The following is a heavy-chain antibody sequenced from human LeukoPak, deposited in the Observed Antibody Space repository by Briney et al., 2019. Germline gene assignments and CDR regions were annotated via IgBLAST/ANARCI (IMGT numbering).Heavy chain of an antibody. Sequence: PSETLSLTCTVSSGSISTSNYYWGWIRQPPGKGLEWIGEIKHSGSTNYNPSLKSRVTISVDTSKNQFSLKLSSVTAADTAVYYCARGPVLWSHFYYYYYMDVWGKGTTVTVSS. CDR1: SGSISTSNYY. D-gene: IGHD3-10*01. J-gene: IGHJ6*03. CDR2: IKHSGST. V-gene: IGHV4-39*07. CDR3: ARGPVLWSHFYYYYYMDV.